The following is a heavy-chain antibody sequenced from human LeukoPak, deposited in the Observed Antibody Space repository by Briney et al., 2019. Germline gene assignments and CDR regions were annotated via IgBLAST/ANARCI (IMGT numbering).Heavy chain of an antibody. Sequence: PSETLSLTCAVYGGSFSGYYWSWIRQPPGKGLEWIGEINHGGSTNYNPSLKSRVTISVDTSKNQFSLKLSSVTAADTAVYYCARRAPGYQNIVVVTGQESWFDPWGQGTLVTVSS. J-gene: IGHJ5*02. V-gene: IGHV4-34*01. CDR2: INHGGST. CDR3: ARRAPGYQNIVVVTGQESWFDP. CDR1: GGSFSGYY. D-gene: IGHD2-21*02.